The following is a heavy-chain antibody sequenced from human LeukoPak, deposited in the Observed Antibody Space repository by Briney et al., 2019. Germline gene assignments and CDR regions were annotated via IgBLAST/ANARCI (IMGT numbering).Heavy chain of an antibody. Sequence: GGSLRLSCVASAFTFSSYGMSWVRQAPGKGLEWVSAIRGSDDSTYYADSVRGRFTISRDVSKNTLFLQMNSLRAEDTALYYCTKAKYYHFDYWGQGTLVTVSS. D-gene: IGHD3-16*01. CDR2: IRGSDDST. V-gene: IGHV3-23*01. CDR1: AFTFSSYG. J-gene: IGHJ4*02. CDR3: TKAKYYHFDY.